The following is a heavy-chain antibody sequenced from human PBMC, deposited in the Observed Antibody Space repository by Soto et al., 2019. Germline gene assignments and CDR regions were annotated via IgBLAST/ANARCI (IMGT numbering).Heavy chain of an antibody. Sequence: PSETLSLTCTVSGGSISSGDYYWSWVRQPPGKDLEYIGYIYYTGSTYYNPSLNRRVTISVDTSKNQFSLKLSSVPAADTAVYYCVRRIAVRHRYHFDYWGQGTLVTVSS. CDR3: VRRIAVRHRYHFDY. CDR1: GGSISSGDYY. CDR2: IYYTGST. V-gene: IGHV4-30-4*01. J-gene: IGHJ4*02. D-gene: IGHD6-6*01.